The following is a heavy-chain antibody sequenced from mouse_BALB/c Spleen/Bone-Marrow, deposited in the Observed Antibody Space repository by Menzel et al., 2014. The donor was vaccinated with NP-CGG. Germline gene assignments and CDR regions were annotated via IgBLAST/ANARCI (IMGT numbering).Heavy chain of an antibody. CDR3: ARGTVVAYYYAMDY. CDR2: INPSTGYT. D-gene: IGHD1-1*01. V-gene: IGHV1-7*01. Sequence: VQLQQSGAELAKPGASVKMSCKASGYTFTSYWMHWVKPRPGQGLEWIGYINPSTGYTEYNQKFKDKATLTADKSSSTAYMQLSSLTSEDSAVYYCARGTVVAYYYAMDYWGQGTSVTVSS. J-gene: IGHJ4*01. CDR1: GYTFTSYW.